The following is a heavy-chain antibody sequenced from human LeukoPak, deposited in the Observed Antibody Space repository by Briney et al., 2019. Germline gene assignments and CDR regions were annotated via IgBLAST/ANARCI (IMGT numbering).Heavy chain of an antibody. V-gene: IGHV4-34*01. J-gene: IGHJ3*02. CDR2: INHSGRT. CDR1: GGSFSGYY. CDR3: ASPRAAMGAFDI. D-gene: IGHD2-2*01. Sequence: PSETLSLTCAVYGGSFSGYYWSWIRQPPGKGLEWIGEINHSGRTNYNTSLKRRVTISVDTSKNQFSLKLSSVTAADTAVYYCASPRAAMGAFDIWGQGTMVTVSS.